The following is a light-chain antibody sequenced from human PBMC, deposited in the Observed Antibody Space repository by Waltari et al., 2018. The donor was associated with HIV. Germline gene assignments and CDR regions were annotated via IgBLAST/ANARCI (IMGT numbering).Light chain of an antibody. Sequence: QSALTQPASVSGSPGQSITISCTGTSGDVGGYNFVSWYQPHPGKAPHLIISAVTYRPSGVSDRFSGSKSGNTASLTISGLQAEDEADYYCCSYTSSNTYDFGTGTTVTVL. CDR2: AVT. CDR3: CSYTSSNTYD. J-gene: IGLJ1*01. V-gene: IGLV2-14*03. CDR1: SGDVGGYNF.